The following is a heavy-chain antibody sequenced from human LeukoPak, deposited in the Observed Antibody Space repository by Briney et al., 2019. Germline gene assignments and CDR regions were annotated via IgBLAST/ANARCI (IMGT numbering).Heavy chain of an antibody. D-gene: IGHD6-19*01. CDR3: ARITAVAGSLGFDY. CDR1: GGSFSRYY. V-gene: IGHV4-34*01. Sequence: SDTLSLTCAVNGGSFSRYYWSWIRQPPGKGLEWIGEINHSGSTNYNPSLKSRVTISVDTSKNQFSLKLSSVTAADTAVYYCARITAVAGSLGFDYWGQGTLVTVSS. CDR2: INHSGST. J-gene: IGHJ4*02.